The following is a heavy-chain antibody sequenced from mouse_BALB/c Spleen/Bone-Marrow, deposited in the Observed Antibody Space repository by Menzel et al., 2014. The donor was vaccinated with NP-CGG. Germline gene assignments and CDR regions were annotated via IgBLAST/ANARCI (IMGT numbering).Heavy chain of an antibody. Sequence: VQLQQSGTVLARPGASVKTSCKASGYTFTSYWMHWVKQRPGQGLEWIGAIYPGNSDTSYNQKFKGKAKLTAVTSTSTAYMELSSLTNEDSAVYYCTRRLYYAMDYWGQGTSVTVSS. CDR3: TRRLYYAMDY. CDR2: IYPGNSDT. J-gene: IGHJ4*01. V-gene: IGHV1-5*01. CDR1: GYTFTSYW.